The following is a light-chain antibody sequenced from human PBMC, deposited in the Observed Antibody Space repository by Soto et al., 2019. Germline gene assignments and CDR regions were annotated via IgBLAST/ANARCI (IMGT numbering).Light chain of an antibody. V-gene: IGLV2-14*03. Sequence: QSVLTQPASVSGSPGQSITIYCIGTSSDIGGYDFVSWYQQHPGKAPQLMIYGVTNRPSGVSDRFSGAKSGNTASLTISGLQAEDEADYYCSSYTSNNPLAVFGTGTKVTVL. CDR1: SSDIGGYDF. J-gene: IGLJ1*01. CDR2: GVT. CDR3: SSYTSNNPLAV.